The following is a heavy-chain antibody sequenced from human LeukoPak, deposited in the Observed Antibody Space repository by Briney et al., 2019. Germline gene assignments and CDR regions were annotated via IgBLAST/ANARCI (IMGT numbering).Heavy chain of an antibody. D-gene: IGHD3-10*01. J-gene: IGHJ4*02. Sequence: ASVKVSCKASGYTFTSYGISWVRQAPGQGLEWMGWISAYNGNTNYAQKLQGRVTMTTDTSTSTAYMELRSLRSDVTAVYYCARGLLWFGELSYGDYWGQGTLVTVSS. CDR1: GYTFTSYG. CDR2: ISAYNGNT. CDR3: ARGLLWFGELSYGDY. V-gene: IGHV1-18*01.